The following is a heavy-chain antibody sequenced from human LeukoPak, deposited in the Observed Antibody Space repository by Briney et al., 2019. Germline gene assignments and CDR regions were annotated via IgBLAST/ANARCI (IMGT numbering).Heavy chain of an antibody. CDR2: INPNSGGT. CDR1: GYTFTGYY. Sequence: GASVKVSCKASGYTFTGYYMHWVRPAPGQGLEWMGWINPNSGGTNYAQKFQGRVTMTRDTSISTAYMELSRLRSDDTAVYYCARIYSSSSARDYWGQGTLVTVSS. D-gene: IGHD6-6*01. J-gene: IGHJ4*02. CDR3: ARIYSSSSARDY. V-gene: IGHV1-2*02.